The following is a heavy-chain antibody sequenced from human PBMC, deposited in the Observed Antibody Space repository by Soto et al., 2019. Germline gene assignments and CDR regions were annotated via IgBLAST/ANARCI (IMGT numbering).Heavy chain of an antibody. V-gene: IGHV1-2*04. J-gene: IGHJ6*02. D-gene: IGHD2-21*02. CDR1: GYTFTGYY. CDR2: INPNSGGT. CDR3: ARGFTKVVTPDNYYYYYGMDV. Sequence: ASVKVSCKASGYTFTGYYMHWVRQAPGQGLEWMGWINPNSGGTNYAQKFQGWVTMTRDTSISTAYMELSRLRSDDTAVYYCARGFTKVVTPDNYYYYYGMDVWGQGTTVTVYS.